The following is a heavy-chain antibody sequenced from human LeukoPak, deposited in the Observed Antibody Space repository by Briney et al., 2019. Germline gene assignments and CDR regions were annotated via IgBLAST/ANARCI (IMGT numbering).Heavy chain of an antibody. Sequence: GGSLRLSCAASGFTFSSYAMSWVRQAPGKGLEWVSAISAFGDTSYYADSVKGRFTISRDNSKNTLYLHMNSLRAEDTAVYYCATYPYYYYYMDVWGKGTTVTASS. CDR2: ISAFGDTS. CDR1: GFTFSSYA. J-gene: IGHJ6*03. CDR3: ATYPYYYYYMDV. V-gene: IGHV3-23*01.